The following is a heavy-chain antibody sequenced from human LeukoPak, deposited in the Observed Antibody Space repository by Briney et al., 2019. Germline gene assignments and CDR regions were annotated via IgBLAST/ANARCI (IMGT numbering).Heavy chain of an antibody. CDR3: ARHLDSSGWYIDY. J-gene: IGHJ4*02. CDR2: IYYSGST. D-gene: IGHD6-19*01. V-gene: IGHV4-59*07. Sequence: SDTLSLTCTVSGGSISSYYWSWIRQPPGKGLEWIGYIYYSGSTNYNPSLKSRVTISVDTSKNQFSLKLSSVTAADTAVYYCARHLDSSGWYIDYWGQGTLVTVSS. CDR1: GGSISSYY.